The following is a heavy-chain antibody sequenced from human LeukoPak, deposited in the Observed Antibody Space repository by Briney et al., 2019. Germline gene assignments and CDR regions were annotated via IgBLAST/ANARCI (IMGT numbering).Heavy chain of an antibody. CDR1: GFTFSSYA. CDR3: AKGPERWLPVDY. CDR2: ISGSGGST. D-gene: IGHD5-24*01. Sequence: GSLRLSCAASGFTFSSYAMSWVRQAPGKGLEWVSAISGSGGSTYYAASVKGRFTISRDNSKNTLYLQMNSLRAEDTAVYYCAKGPERWLPVDYWGQGTLVTVSS. V-gene: IGHV3-23*01. J-gene: IGHJ4*02.